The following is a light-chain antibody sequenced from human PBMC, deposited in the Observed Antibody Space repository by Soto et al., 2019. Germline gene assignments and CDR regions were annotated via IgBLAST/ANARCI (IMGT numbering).Light chain of an antibody. J-gene: IGKJ1*01. V-gene: IGKV3-20*01. CDR3: QQYDSWT. CDR2: GAS. CDR1: QTFSDSF. Sequence: EIVMTQSPGTLSLSPGERATLSCRASQTFSDSFLSWFQQIPGQAPRLLIDGASSRATGVPDRFSGSGSGTDFTLTISRLEPEDFAVYYCQQYDSWTFGQGTKVDIK.